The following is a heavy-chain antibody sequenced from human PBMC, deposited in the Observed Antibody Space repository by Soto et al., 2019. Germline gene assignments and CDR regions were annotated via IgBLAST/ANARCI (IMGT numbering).Heavy chain of an antibody. Sequence: SAKVSFKASGGTVSSYPLSWARQAPGQGIEWMGGIIPIFGTANYAQKFQGRVTITADKSTSTAYMELSSLRSEDTAVYYCARGFGGQPLDYWGQGTLVTVSS. CDR2: IIPIFGTA. J-gene: IGHJ4*02. D-gene: IGHD2-15*01. CDR1: GGTVSSYP. V-gene: IGHV1-69*06. CDR3: ARGFGGQPLDY.